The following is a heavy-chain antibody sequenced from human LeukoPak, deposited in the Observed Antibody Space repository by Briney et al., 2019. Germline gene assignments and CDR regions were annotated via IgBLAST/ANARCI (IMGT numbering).Heavy chain of an antibody. J-gene: IGHJ6*03. CDR3: ARVVATGYSSSWSNYYYYYYMDV. D-gene: IGHD6-13*01. CDR2: MNPNSGNT. CDR1: GYTFTSYD. Sequence: ASVKVSCKASGYTFTSYDINWVRQATGQGLEWMGWMNPNSGNTGYAQKFQGRVTITRNTSISTAYMELSSLRSEDTAVYYCARVVATGYSSSWSNYYYYYYMDVWGKGTTVTISS. V-gene: IGHV1-8*03.